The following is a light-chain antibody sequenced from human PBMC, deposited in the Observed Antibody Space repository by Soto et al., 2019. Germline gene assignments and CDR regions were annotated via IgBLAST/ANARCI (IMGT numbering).Light chain of an antibody. CDR1: ASNLGGNP. V-gene: IGLV1-44*01. J-gene: IGLJ2*01. CDR2: TNH. Sequence: QPVLTQPPSVSGTPGQKVSLSCSGSASNLGGNPVNWYQHLPGAAPKLLIYTNHQRPSGVPDRFSGSKSGTSASLAISGLRSGDEADFYCAAWDDSLNAVVFGGGTKLTVL. CDR3: AAWDDSLNAVV.